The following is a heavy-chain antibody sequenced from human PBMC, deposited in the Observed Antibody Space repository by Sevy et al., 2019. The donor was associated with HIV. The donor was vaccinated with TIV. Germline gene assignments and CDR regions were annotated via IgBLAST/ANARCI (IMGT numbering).Heavy chain of an antibody. CDR1: GFTFSSYA. CDR3: AKDRGSSGWYIRYYFDY. CDR2: ISGSGGST. Sequence: GGSLRLSCAASGFTFSSYAMSWVRQAPGKGLEWVSAISGSGGSTYYADSVKGRFTISRDNSKNTLYLQINSLRAEDTAVYYCAKDRGSSGWYIRYYFDYWGQGTLVTVSS. D-gene: IGHD6-19*01. J-gene: IGHJ4*02. V-gene: IGHV3-23*01.